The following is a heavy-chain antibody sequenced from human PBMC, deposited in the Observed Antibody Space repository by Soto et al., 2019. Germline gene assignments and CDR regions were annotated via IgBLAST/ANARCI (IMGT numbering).Heavy chain of an antibody. CDR2: ISGSGGST. V-gene: IGHV3-23*01. J-gene: IGHJ4*02. Sequence: GGSLRLSCAASGFTFSSYVMSWVRQAPGKGLEWVSAISGSGGSTYYADSVKGRFTISRDNSKNTLYLQMNSLRAEDTAVYYCAKNDFWSGYPKGSDYWGQGTLVTVSS. D-gene: IGHD3-3*01. CDR3: AKNDFWSGYPKGSDY. CDR1: GFTFSSYV.